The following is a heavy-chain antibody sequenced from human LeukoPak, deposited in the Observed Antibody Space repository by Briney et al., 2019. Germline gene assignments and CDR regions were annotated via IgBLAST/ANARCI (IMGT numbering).Heavy chain of an antibody. CDR1: GGSFSGYY. V-gene: IGHV4-34*01. J-gene: IGHJ5*02. Sequence: SETLSLTCAVYGGSFSGYYWSWIRQPPGKGLEWIGEINHSGSTNYNPSLKSRVTISVDTSKNQFSLKLSSVTAADTAVYYCARSRRNSWYDPWGQGTLVTVSS. CDR2: INHSGST. CDR3: ARSRRNSWYDP.